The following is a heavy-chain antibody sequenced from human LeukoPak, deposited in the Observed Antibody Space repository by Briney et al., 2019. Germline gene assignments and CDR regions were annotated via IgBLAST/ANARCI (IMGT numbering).Heavy chain of an antibody. CDR2: INHSGST. CDR3: ARGQNDYGGNSVFHY. J-gene: IGHJ4*02. D-gene: IGHD4-23*01. CDR1: GGSFSGYY. Sequence: SETLSLTCAVYGGSFSGYYWSWIRQPPGKGLEWIGEINHSGSTNYNPSLKSRVTISVDTSKNQFSLKLSSVTAADTAVYYCARGQNDYGGNSVFHYWGQGTLVTVSS. V-gene: IGHV4-34*01.